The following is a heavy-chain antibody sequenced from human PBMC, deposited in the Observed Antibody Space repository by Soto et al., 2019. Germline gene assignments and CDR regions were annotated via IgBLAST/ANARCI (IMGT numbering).Heavy chain of an antibody. V-gene: IGHV3-23*01. J-gene: IGHJ4*02. CDR3: AKDWYYYDVSGYFCPFDY. Sequence: GGSLRLSCAASGFTFSNYAMNWVRQAPGKGLEWVSTLSGGGDRTYYADSVKGRFTTSRDNSKNTLYLQMISLRAEDTAVYYCAKDWYYYDVSGYFCPFDYWGLGTLVNVS. D-gene: IGHD3-22*01. CDR1: GFTFSNYA. CDR2: LSGGGDRT.